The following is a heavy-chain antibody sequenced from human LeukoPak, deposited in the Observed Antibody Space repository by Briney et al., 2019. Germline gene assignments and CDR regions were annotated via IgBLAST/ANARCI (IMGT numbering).Heavy chain of an antibody. CDR3: ARESPGKTNSGWYGDFDY. CDR1: GGSISSSSYY. CDR2: IYSSGSI. J-gene: IGHJ4*02. D-gene: IGHD6-19*01. Sequence: SETLSLTCTVSGGSISSSSYYWSWIRQPAGKGLEWIGRIYSSGSIKYNPSLKSRVTMLVDTSKNQFSLKVNSVTAADTAVYYCARESPGKTNSGWYGDFDYWGQGTLVTVSS. V-gene: IGHV4-61*02.